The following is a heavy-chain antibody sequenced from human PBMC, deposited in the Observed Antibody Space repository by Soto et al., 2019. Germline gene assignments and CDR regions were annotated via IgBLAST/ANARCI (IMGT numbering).Heavy chain of an antibody. V-gene: IGHV4-59*08. CDR2: IYYSGST. Sequence: SETLSLTCTVSGGSISSYYWSWIRQPPGKGLEWIGYIYYSGSTNYNPSLKSRVTISVDTSKNQFSLKLSSVTAADTAVYYCARLPYYDFWSGYSQLYYYYMDVWGKGTTVTVSS. CDR1: GGSISSYY. J-gene: IGHJ6*03. CDR3: ARLPYYDFWSGYSQLYYYYMDV. D-gene: IGHD3-3*01.